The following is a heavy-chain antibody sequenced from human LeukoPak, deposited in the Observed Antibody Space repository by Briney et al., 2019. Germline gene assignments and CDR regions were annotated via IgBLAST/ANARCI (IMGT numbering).Heavy chain of an antibody. J-gene: IGHJ5*02. Sequence: SETLSLTCAVYGGSFSGYYWSWIRQPPGKGLEWIGEINHSGSTNYNPSLKSRVTISVDTSKNQFSLKLSSVTAADTAVYYCARGPAYSCGYRNWFDPWGQGTLVTVSS. CDR1: GGSFSGYY. CDR3: ARGPAYSCGYRNWFDP. CDR2: INHSGST. V-gene: IGHV4-34*01. D-gene: IGHD5-18*01.